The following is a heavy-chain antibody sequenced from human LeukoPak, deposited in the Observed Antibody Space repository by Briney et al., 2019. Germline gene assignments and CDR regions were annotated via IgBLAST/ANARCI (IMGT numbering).Heavy chain of an antibody. CDR1: GFTFDDYA. D-gene: IGHD2-2*01. CDR3: ANTHARYCSSTSCYLDY. Sequence: GGSLRLSCAASGFTFDDYAMHWVREAPGKGLEWVSGISWNSGSIGYADSVKGRFTISRDNAKNSLYLQMNSLRAEDTALYYCANTHARYCSSTSCYLDYWGQGTLVTVSS. CDR2: ISWNSGSI. J-gene: IGHJ4*02. V-gene: IGHV3-9*01.